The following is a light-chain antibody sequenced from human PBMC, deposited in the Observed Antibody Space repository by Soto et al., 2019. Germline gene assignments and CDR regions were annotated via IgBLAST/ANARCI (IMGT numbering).Light chain of an antibody. V-gene: IGLV2-14*01. CDR3: CSYTSSSTYV. CDR1: SSDVGGYNY. Sequence: QSALTQPASVSGSPGQSITISCTGTSSDVGGYNYVSWYQQHPGKAPKLMIYDVSNRPSGVSNRFSGSKSGITASLTISGLQAEDEADYYCCSYTSSSTYVFGTGTKLTVL. CDR2: DVS. J-gene: IGLJ1*01.